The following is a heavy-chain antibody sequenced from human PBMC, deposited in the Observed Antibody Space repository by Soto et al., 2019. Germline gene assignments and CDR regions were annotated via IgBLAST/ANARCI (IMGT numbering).Heavy chain of an antibody. V-gene: IGHV3-23*01. CDR3: AAYLRNQGNYFDY. CDR2: ISGSGGIT. CDR1: GFTFSSYA. J-gene: IGHJ4*02. D-gene: IGHD1-1*01. Sequence: GGSLRLSCAASGFTFSSYAMSWVRQAPGKGLEWVSAISGSGGITHYADSVKGRFTISRDNSKNTLYLQMNSLRAEDTAVYYCAAYLRNQGNYFDYWGQGTLVTVSS.